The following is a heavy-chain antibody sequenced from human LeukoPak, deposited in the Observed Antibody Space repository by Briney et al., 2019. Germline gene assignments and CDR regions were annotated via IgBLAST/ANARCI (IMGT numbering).Heavy chain of an antibody. CDR2: INSDGSST. CDR3: VKDYDILTGYFDY. V-gene: IGHV3-74*01. J-gene: IGHJ4*02. Sequence: PGGSLRLSCAASGFTFSSYWMHWVRQAPGKGLVWVSRINSDGSSTYYADSVKGRFTISRDDSKNTLYLQMSSLRAEDTAVYYCVKDYDILTGYFDYWGQGTLVTVSS. CDR1: GFTFSSYW. D-gene: IGHD3-9*01.